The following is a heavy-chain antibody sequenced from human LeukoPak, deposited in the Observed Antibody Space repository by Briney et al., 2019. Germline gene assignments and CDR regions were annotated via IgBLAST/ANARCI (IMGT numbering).Heavy chain of an antibody. V-gene: IGHV3-33*01. CDR3: ARAVGPFDY. CDR2: IWPDGSYK. D-gene: IGHD3-16*01. CDR1: GFTFSTYG. Sequence: GGSLRLSCATSGFTFSTYGIHWVRQAPGKGLEWVAAIWPDGSYKYYADSVKGRFTISRDNSKNTVYLQMNTLRDEDTAVYYCARAVGPFDYWGQGALVTVSS. J-gene: IGHJ4*02.